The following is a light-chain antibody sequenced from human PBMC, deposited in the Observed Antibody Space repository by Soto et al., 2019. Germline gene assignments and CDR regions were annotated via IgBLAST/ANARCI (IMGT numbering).Light chain of an antibody. Sequence: DIQMTQSPSTLSASVGDRVTITCQASQSISSWLAWYQQKPGKAPKLLIYDASSLESGVPSRFSGSGSGTEITLTISRRQPDDVATYYCHQDNSYSWTFGQGAKVDNK. CDR3: HQDNSYSWT. CDR1: QSISSW. V-gene: IGKV1-5*01. CDR2: DAS. J-gene: IGKJ1*01.